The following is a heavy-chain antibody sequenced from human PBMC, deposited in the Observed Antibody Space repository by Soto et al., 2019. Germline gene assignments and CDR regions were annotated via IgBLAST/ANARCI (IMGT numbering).Heavy chain of an antibody. CDR3: AKDFGLWSNMDV. Sequence: GGSLRLSCAASGFTFSSYGMHWVRQAPGKGLEWVAVISYDGSNKYYADSVKGRFTISSDNSKNTLYLQMNSLRAEDTAVYYCAKDFGLWSNMDVWGKGTTVTVS. D-gene: IGHD3-10*01. CDR2: ISYDGSNK. J-gene: IGHJ6*03. V-gene: IGHV3-30*18. CDR1: GFTFSSYG.